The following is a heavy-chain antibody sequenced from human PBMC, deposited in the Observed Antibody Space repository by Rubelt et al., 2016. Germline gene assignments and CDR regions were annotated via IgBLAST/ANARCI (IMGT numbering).Heavy chain of an antibody. CDR1: GGSISSSSYY. D-gene: IGHD1-26*01. V-gene: IGHV4-39*07. CDR2: IYYSGST. CDR3: AREGGGINSIFDY. J-gene: IGHJ4*02. Sequence: QLQLQESGPGLVKPSETLSLTCTVSGGSISSSSYYWGWIRQPPGKGLEWIGSIYYSGSTYYNPSLKSRVTISVDTSKNQFSLKLSSVTAADTAVYYCAREGGGINSIFDYWGQGTLVTVSS.